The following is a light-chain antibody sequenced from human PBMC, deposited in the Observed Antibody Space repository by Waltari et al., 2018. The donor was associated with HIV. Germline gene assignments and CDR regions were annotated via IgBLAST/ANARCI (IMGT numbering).Light chain of an antibody. CDR3: CSYAGSSTYPWV. Sequence: QSALTQPASVSGSPGQSITLSCTGPSSDVGSFNLVSWYQQHPGKAPKLMIYEGSKRPSGVSNRFSGSKSGNTASLTISGLQAEDEADYYCCSYAGSSTYPWVFGGGTKLTVL. J-gene: IGLJ3*02. CDR2: EGS. CDR1: SSDVGSFNL. V-gene: IGLV2-23*01.